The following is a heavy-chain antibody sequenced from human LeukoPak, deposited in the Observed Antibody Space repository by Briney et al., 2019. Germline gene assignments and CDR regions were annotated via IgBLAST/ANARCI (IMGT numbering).Heavy chain of an antibody. Sequence: SETLSLTCTVSGDSISSYYWSWIRQPPGKGLEWIGYIYYSGSTNYNPSLKSRVTISVDTSKNQFSLKLSSVTAADTAVYYCARLAHLPGQLLWFGIDYWGQGTLVTVSS. CDR2: IYYSGST. CDR3: ARLAHLPGQLLWFGIDY. V-gene: IGHV4-59*08. J-gene: IGHJ4*02. CDR1: GDSISSYY. D-gene: IGHD3-10*01.